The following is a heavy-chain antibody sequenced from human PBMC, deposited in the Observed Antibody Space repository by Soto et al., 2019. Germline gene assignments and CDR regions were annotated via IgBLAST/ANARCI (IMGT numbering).Heavy chain of an antibody. Sequence: GGSVKFSCKASGYTFTSYGIDWVRQAPGQRLEWMGWINAANGDTKYSPKFQGRVTITRDTSASTAYMELSSLRSEDTAVYYCVRRHVSATGVDWLDPWGQGTLVTVSS. CDR1: GYTFTSYG. CDR3: VRRHVSATGVDWLDP. D-gene: IGHD6-13*01. J-gene: IGHJ5*02. CDR2: INAANGDT. V-gene: IGHV1-3*01.